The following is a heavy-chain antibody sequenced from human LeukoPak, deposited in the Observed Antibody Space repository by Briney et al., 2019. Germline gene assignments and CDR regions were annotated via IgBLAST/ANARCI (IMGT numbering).Heavy chain of an antibody. J-gene: IGHJ6*03. Sequence: GGSLRLSCAASGFTVSSNYMSWVRQAPGKGLEWVSVIYSGGSTYYADSVKGRFTISRDNSKNTLYLQMNSLRAEDTAVYYCARHGSITMVRGRRRYYYMDVWGKGTTVTISS. V-gene: IGHV3-53*01. CDR1: GFTVSSNY. CDR2: IYSGGST. CDR3: ARHGSITMVRGRRRYYYMDV. D-gene: IGHD3-10*01.